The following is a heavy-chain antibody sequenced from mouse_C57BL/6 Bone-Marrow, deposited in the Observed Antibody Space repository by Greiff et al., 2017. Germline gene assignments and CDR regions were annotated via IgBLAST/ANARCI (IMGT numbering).Heavy chain of an antibody. CDR1: GFNIKDDY. CDR3: SSFDGNYFDF. V-gene: IGHV14-4*01. CDR2: IDPEIGDT. D-gene: IGHD2-3*01. Sequence: VQLQQSGAELVRPGASVKLSCTASGFNIKDDYIHWVKQRPEQGLEWIGWIDPEIGDTEYASKFQGKATITSDTSSNTAYLQLSSLTSEDTAVYYFSSFDGNYFDFGGQGTPLTVAS. J-gene: IGHJ2*01.